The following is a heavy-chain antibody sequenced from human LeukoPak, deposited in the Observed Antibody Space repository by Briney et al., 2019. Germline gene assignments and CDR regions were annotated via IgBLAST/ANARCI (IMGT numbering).Heavy chain of an antibody. CDR3: ATLYTPNGVYNWYFDL. D-gene: IGHD2-8*01. J-gene: IGHJ2*01. Sequence: SETLSLTCAVYGGSFSGYYWSWIRQPPEEGLEWIGEINHSGSTNYNASLKSRVTISVDTSKNQFSLTLSSVTAADTAVYYCATLYTPNGVYNWYFDLWGRGTLVTVSS. V-gene: IGHV4-34*01. CDR2: INHSGST. CDR1: GGSFSGYY.